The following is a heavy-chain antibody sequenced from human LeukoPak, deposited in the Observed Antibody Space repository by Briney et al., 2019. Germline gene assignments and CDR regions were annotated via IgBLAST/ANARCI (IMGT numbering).Heavy chain of an antibody. Sequence: PGGSLRLSCAASGFTFSSYWMHWVRQAPGKGLVWVSRINNDGSTTNYADSVKDRFTISRDNAKNTLYLQVNSLRAEDTAVYYCARETAGHDYWGQGTLVTVSS. CDR1: GFTFSSYW. CDR3: ARETAGHDY. CDR2: INNDGSTT. D-gene: IGHD1-1*01. V-gene: IGHV3-74*01. J-gene: IGHJ4*02.